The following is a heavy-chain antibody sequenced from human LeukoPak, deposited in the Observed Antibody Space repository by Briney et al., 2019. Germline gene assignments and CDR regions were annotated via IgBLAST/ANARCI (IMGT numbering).Heavy chain of an antibody. D-gene: IGHD1-26*01. J-gene: IGHJ4*02. V-gene: IGHV3-15*01. CDR1: GFTFSNAW. Sequence: GESLRLSCAASGFTFSNAWMSWVRQAPGKGLEWVGRIKSKTDGGTTDYAAPVKGRFTISRDDSKNTLYLQMNSLKTEDTAVYYCAKDSHSGTYFDSWGRGTLVTVSS. CDR3: AKDSHSGTYFDS. CDR2: IKSKTDGGTT.